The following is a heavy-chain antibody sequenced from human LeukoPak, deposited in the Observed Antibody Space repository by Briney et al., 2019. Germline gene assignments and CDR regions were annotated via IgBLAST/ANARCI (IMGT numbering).Heavy chain of an antibody. CDR2: INPSGGST. D-gene: IGHD4-23*01. CDR1: GYTFTGYY. CDR3: ASLSEKSRRVRIYGGNDDAFDI. V-gene: IGHV1-46*01. Sequence: GASVKVSCKASGYTFTGYYMHWVRQAPGQGLEWMGIINPSGGSTSYAQKFQGRVTMTRDMSTSTVYMELSSLRSEDTAVYYCASLSEKSRRVRIYGGNDDAFDIWGQGTMVTVSS. J-gene: IGHJ3*02.